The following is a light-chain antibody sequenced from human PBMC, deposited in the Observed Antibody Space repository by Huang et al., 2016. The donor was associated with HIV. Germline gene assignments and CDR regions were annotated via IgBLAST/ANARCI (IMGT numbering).Light chain of an antibody. Sequence: DIQMTQSPSSLSASVGDRVTITCRASQSINDYLNWYQQKPGKAPKLLIYSASNLQNGVPSRISGSRTGTDFTLTISSLQPEDFATYYGQQSYSTPTFGGGTKVEI. CDR3: QQSYSTPT. J-gene: IGKJ4*01. CDR2: SAS. CDR1: QSINDY. V-gene: IGKV1-39*01.